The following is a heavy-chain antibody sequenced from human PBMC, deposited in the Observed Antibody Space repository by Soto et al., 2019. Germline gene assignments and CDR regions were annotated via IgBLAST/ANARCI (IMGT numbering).Heavy chain of an antibody. Sequence: PSETLSLTCTVSGVSISSRRYYSGWIRQPPGKGLEWIGSIYYSGSTYYNPSLKSRVTISVDTSKNQFSLKPSSVTAADTAVYYCARLEDYQPFYWGQGTLVTVSS. CDR1: GVSISSRRYY. V-gene: IGHV4-39*01. D-gene: IGHD2-2*01. J-gene: IGHJ4*02. CDR3: ARLEDYQPFY. CDR2: IYYSGST.